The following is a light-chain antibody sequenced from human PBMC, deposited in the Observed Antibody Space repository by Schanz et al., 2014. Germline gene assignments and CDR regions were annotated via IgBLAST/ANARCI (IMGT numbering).Light chain of an antibody. J-gene: IGLJ1*01. CDR3: SSYADSSTL. CDR2: EVS. CDR1: SSDVGGYNY. V-gene: IGLV2-14*01. Sequence: QSALTQPASVSGSPGQSITLSCTGTSSDVGGYNYVSWYQHHPGKAPKLMISEVSKRPSGVPDRFSGSKSGNTASLTISGLQAEDEADYYCSSYADSSTLFGPGTKVTVL.